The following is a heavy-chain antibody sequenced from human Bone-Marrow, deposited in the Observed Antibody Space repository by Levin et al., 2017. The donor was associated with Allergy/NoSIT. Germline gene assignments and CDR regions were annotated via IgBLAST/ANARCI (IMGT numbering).Heavy chain of an antibody. CDR3: ARSSAWNAPYNYDYYMDV. J-gene: IGHJ6*03. CDR2: IYNNGRA. D-gene: IGHD1-1*01. Sequence: TSETLSLTCTVSGGSISTYYWSWIRQPPGKGLEWIGYIYNNGRADYNPSLKSRVTLLVDTSKNQVSLNLGSVTVADTAVYYCARSSAWNAPYNYDYYMDVWGKGTTVTVSS. V-gene: IGHV4-59*08. CDR1: GGSISTYY.